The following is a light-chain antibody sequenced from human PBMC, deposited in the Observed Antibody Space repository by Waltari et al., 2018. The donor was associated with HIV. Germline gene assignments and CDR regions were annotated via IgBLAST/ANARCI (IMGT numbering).Light chain of an antibody. CDR3: SSYTSSSTLVV. CDR2: DVT. CDR1: STDVGGFNY. Sequence: QSALTQPASVSGSPGQSITISCTGTSTDVGGFNYVSWYPPHPGKAPKLMIYDVTSRLAGVSNRFSGSKSGNTASLTISGLQAEDEADYYCSSYTSSSTLVVFGGGTKLTVL. V-gene: IGLV2-14*03. J-gene: IGLJ2*01.